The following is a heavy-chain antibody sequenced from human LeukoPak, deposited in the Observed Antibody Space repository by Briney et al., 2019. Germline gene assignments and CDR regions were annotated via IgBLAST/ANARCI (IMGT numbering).Heavy chain of an antibody. CDR2: IYSGGST. CDR3: ARGGAVAAEPFDY. V-gene: IGHV3-53*01. D-gene: IGHD6-19*01. J-gene: IGHJ4*02. CDR1: GFTFSSYW. Sequence: GGSLRLSCAASGFTFSSYWMSWVRQAPGKGLEWVSVIYSGGSTYYADSVKGRFTISRDNSKNTLYLQMNSLRAEDTAVYYCARGGAVAAEPFDYWGQGTLVTVSS.